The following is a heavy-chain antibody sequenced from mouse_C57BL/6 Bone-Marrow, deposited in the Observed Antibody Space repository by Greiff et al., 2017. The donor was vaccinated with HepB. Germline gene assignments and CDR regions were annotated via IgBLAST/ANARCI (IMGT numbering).Heavy chain of an antibody. CDR1: GYTFTSYG. V-gene: IGHV1-81*01. CDR2: IYPRSGNT. CDR3: AREGYYYGSSGYFDV. J-gene: IGHJ1*03. D-gene: IGHD1-1*01. Sequence: VHLVESGAELARPGASVKLSCKASGYTFTSYGISWVKQSTGQGLEWIGEIYPRSGNTYYNEKFKGKATLTADKSSSTAYMELRSLTSEDSAVYFCAREGYYYGSSGYFDVWGTGTTVTVSS.